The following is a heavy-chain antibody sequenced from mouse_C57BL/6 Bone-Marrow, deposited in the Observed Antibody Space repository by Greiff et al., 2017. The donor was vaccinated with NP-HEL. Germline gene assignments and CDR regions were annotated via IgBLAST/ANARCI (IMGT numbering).Heavy chain of an antibody. CDR3: ARRDYGSRNYAMDY. J-gene: IGHJ4*01. CDR1: GYTFTSYG. V-gene: IGHV1-81*01. D-gene: IGHD1-1*01. CDR2: IYPRSGNT. Sequence: VKLVESGAELARPGASVKLSCKASGYTFTSYGISWVKQRTGQGLEWIGEIYPRSGNTYYNEKFKGKATLTADKSSSTAYMELRSLTSEDSAVYFCARRDYGSRNYAMDYWGQGTSVTVSS.